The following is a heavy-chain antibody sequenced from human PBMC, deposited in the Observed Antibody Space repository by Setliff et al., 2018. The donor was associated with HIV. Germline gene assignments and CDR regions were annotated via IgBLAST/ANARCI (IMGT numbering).Heavy chain of an antibody. CDR1: GFSLSATGVG. D-gene: IGHD2-8*02. CDR2: IYWNDNK. Sequence: QSGPTLVNPTQTLTLTCSFSGFSLSATGVGVAWIRQPPGKALEWLALIYWNDNKLYSPSLNRRLTITKDTSKNQVKLTMTNMDPVDTATFYCAHTFTDYWYFDVWGRGTLVTVSS. V-gene: IGHV2-5*01. CDR3: AHTFTDYWYFDV. J-gene: IGHJ2*01.